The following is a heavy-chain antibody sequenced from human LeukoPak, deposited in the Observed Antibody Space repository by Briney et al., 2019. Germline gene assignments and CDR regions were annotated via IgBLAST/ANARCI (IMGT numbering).Heavy chain of an antibody. CDR1: GGSISSGGYY. V-gene: IGHV4-31*03. CDR2: IYYSGST. Sequence: TLSLTCTVSGGSISSGGYYWSWIRQHPGKGLEWIGYIYYSGSTYYNPSLKSRVTISVDTSKNQFSLKLSSVTAADTAVYHCARGGGDSSGYYQYYFDYWGQGTLVTVSS. D-gene: IGHD3-22*01. CDR3: ARGGGDSSGYYQYYFDY. J-gene: IGHJ4*02.